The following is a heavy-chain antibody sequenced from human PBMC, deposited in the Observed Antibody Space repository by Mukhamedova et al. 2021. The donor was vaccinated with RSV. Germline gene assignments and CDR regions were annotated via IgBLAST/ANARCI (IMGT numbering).Heavy chain of an antibody. Sequence: NGRFTISRDNFKNSLYLQMNSLRAEDTAIYYCAKFWDNSESPFDYWGQGTLVTVSS. V-gene: IGHV3-23*01. J-gene: IGHJ4*02. D-gene: IGHD4-23*01. CDR3: AKFWDNSESPFDY.